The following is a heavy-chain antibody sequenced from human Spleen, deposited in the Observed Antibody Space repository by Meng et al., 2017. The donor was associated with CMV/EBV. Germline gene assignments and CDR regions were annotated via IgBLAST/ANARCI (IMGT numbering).Heavy chain of an antibody. CDR2: IYAGDSDI. D-gene: IGHD3-22*01. J-gene: IGHJ5*02. CDR3: ARLDYPDSSGYYSRYHWFDP. CDR1: FSTYW. V-gene: IGHV5-51*01. Sequence: FSTYWLAWVRQMPGKGLEWMRMIYAGDSDIRYSPSFKGQVTFSADKSISTAYLQWSSLKASDTAMYYCARLDYPDSSGYYSRYHWFDPWGQGALVTVSS.